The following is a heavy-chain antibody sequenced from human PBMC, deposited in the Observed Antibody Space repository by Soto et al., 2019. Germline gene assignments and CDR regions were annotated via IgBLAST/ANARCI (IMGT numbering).Heavy chain of an antibody. V-gene: IGHV4-59*08. CDR1: GGSIRSHN. CDR2: MYYSAMT. Sequence: QVQLQESGPGLVKPSETLSLTCSVPGGSIRSHNWSWIRQPPGKGLEWIGCMYYSAMTEYNPSLKSRVTISPDTSNKQAPLKLSSGTAADTAVYYFWRHPFGSWKGYPDYYYMDVWGKGTEVTVSS. J-gene: IGHJ6*03. D-gene: IGHD3-3*01. CDR3: WRHPFGSWKGYPDYYYMDV.